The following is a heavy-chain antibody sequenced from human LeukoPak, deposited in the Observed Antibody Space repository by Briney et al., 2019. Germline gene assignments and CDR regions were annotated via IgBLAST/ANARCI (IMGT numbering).Heavy chain of an antibody. J-gene: IGHJ3*02. Sequence: SETLSLTCTVSGGSISSGSYYWSWIRQPAGKGLEWIGRIYTSGSTNYNPSLKSRVTISVDTSKNQFSLKLSSVTAADTAVYYCAREDYGGTNDAFDIWGQGTMVTVSS. V-gene: IGHV4-61*02. CDR1: GGSISSGSYY. CDR3: AREDYGGTNDAFDI. D-gene: IGHD4-23*01. CDR2: IYTSGST.